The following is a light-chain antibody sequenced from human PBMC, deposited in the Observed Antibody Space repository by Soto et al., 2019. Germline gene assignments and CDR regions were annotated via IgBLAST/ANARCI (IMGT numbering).Light chain of an antibody. CDR2: EVN. J-gene: IGLJ1*01. CDR3: SSYAGSSNV. V-gene: IGLV2-8*01. CDR1: SSDGGGYNY. Sequence: QSALTQPPTASGSPGQSVAISCTGTSSDGGGYNYVSWYQQHPGKAPKRMIYEVNKRPSGVPDRFSGSKSGNTASLTVSGLQAEDEADYYCSSYAGSSNVFGTGTKVTVL.